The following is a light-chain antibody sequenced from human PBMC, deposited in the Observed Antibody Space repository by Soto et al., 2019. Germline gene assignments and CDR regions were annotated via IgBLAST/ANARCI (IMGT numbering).Light chain of an antibody. CDR1: QSISSW. CDR2: KAS. V-gene: IGKV1-5*03. Sequence: DIQMTQSPSILTASLGDRVTITCRASQSISSWLAWYQQKPGKAPNLLIHKASHLESGVPSRFRGSGSGTEFTLTISSLQPGDFEPYYCQHYNTSPWTFGQGTKVDIK. J-gene: IGKJ1*01. CDR3: QHYNTSPWT.